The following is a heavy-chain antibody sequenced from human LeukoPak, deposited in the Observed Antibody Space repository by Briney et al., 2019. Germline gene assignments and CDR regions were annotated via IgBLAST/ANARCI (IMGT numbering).Heavy chain of an antibody. CDR3: VKDVVGDQWLEDVDF. D-gene: IGHD6-19*01. V-gene: IGHV3-30*02. CDR1: GFTFNNFG. CDR2: IHHDGSKI. Sequence: TGGSLRLSCAASGFTFNNFGTHWVRQAPGKGLEWVAFIHHDGSKILYGAAVKGRLTISRDNSKNTLHLQMSSLRAEDTAIYYCVKDVVGDQWLEDVDFWGQGTLVTVSS. J-gene: IGHJ4*02.